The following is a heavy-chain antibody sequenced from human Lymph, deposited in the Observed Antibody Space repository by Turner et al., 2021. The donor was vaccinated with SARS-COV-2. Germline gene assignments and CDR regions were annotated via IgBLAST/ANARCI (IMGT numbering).Heavy chain of an antibody. CDR2: ISYDGSNK. D-gene: IGHD3-10*01. Sequence: QVQLVESGGGVVQPGRSLRLSCSASGFTFSSYAMYWVRQAPGKGLEWGAVISYDGSNKYYADSVKGLFTISRDNSKNTLYLQMNSLRAEDTAVYYCARGDYYGSGSYPGKTFDCWGQGTLVTVSS. V-gene: IGHV3-30-3*01. CDR1: GFTFSSYA. CDR3: ARGDYYGSGSYPGKTFDC. J-gene: IGHJ4*02.